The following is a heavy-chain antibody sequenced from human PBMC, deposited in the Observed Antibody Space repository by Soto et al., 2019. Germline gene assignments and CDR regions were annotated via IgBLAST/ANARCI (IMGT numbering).Heavy chain of an antibody. D-gene: IGHD1-1*01. CDR3: ARGRYGDC. CDR1: GYTFTSYG. CDR2: ISAHNGNT. J-gene: IGHJ4*01. V-gene: IGHV1-18*01. Sequence: QVHLVQSGAEVKKPGASVKVSCKASGYTFTSYGITWVRQAPGQGLEWMGWISAHNGNTDYAQKPQGRVIVTRDTSTSTAYMERRGLVSYGPAVYYCARGRYGDCWGHGDLVTVSS.